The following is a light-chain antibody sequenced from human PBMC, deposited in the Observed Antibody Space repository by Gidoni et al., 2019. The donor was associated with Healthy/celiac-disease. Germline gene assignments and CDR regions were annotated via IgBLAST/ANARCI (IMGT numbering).Light chain of an antibody. J-gene: IGKJ5*01. CDR1: QDISNY. Sequence: DIPMTQSPSSLSASVGDRVTITCQATQDISNYLNWYQQKPGKAPKPLIYDASSLETGVPSRFSGSGSGTDFTFTISSLPAEDIATYYCQQYDNLPITFGQGTRLEIK. V-gene: IGKV1-33*01. CDR3: QQYDNLPIT. CDR2: DAS.